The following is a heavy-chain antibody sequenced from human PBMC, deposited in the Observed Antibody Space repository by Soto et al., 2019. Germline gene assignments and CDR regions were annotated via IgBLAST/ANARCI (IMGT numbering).Heavy chain of an antibody. CDR3: ARDVCRGMDF. J-gene: IGHJ6*01. D-gene: IGHD2-8*01. V-gene: IGHV3-7*05. Sequence: PGGSLRLSCAASGFILSSYWMSWVRQAPGKGLEWVANIKQDGSEKYYVDSVKGRFTISRDNAKNSLYLQMNSLRAEDTAVYYCARDVCRGMDFCGQGTTVTGSS. CDR2: IKQDGSEK. CDR1: GFILSSYW.